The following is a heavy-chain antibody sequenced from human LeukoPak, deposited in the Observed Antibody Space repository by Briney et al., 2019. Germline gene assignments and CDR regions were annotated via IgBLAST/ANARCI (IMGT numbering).Heavy chain of an antibody. CDR1: GGSISSYY. J-gene: IGHJ4*02. CDR2: IYHRGST. Sequence: SETLSLTCPVSGGSISSYYWSWIRQPAGKGLEWIGSIYHRGSTYYNPSLKSRVTLSVDTSRNQFSLKLSSVTAADTAVYYCARAFMVRGVIIQIDYWGQGTLVTVSS. CDR3: ARAFMVRGVIIQIDY. D-gene: IGHD3-10*01. V-gene: IGHV4-4*07.